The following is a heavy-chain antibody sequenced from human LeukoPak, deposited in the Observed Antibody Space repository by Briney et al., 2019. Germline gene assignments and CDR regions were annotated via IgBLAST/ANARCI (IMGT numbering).Heavy chain of an antibody. CDR3: AKRGYYGSGSSYYYYYMDV. J-gene: IGHJ6*03. D-gene: IGHD3-10*01. V-gene: IGHV3-74*01. CDR1: GFTFSSYW. CDR2: INSDGSTT. Sequence: GGSLRLSCAASGFTFSSYWMHWVRQAPGKGLVWVSRINSDGSTTSYADSVKGRFTISRDNAKNTLYLQMNSLRAEDTAVYYCAKRGYYGSGSSYYYYYMDVWGKGTTVTVSS.